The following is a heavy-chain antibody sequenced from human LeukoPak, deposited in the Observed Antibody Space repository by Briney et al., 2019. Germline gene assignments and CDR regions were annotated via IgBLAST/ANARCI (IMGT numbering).Heavy chain of an antibody. CDR3: ARERLGCGGDCNGFDI. CDR1: GGSISSGSYY. CDR2: IYTSGST. V-gene: IGHV4-61*02. Sequence: PSETLSLTCTVSGGSISSGSYYWSWIRQPAGKGLEWIGRIYTSGSTNYNPSLKSRVTISVDTSKNQFSLKLSSVTAADTAVYYCARERLGCGGDCNGFDIWGQGTMVTVSS. J-gene: IGHJ3*02. D-gene: IGHD2-21*02.